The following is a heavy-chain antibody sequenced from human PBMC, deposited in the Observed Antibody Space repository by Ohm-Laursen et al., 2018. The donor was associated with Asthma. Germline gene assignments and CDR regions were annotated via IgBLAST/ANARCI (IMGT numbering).Heavy chain of an antibody. CDR3: TTGGDGTYYYYGMDV. J-gene: IGHJ6*02. CDR2: IRSKAYGGTT. CDR1: GFTFGDYA. V-gene: IGHV3-49*03. Sequence: SLRLSCAASGFTFGDYAMSWFRQAPGKGLEWVGFIRSKAYGGTTEYAASVKGRFTISRDDSKSIAYLQMNSLKTEDTAVYYCTTGGDGTYYYYGMDVWGQGTTVTVSS. D-gene: IGHD2-21*02.